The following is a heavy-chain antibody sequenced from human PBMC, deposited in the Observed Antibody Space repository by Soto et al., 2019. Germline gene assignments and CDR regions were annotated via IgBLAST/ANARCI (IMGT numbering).Heavy chain of an antibody. CDR3: ARDRGRAAAGEYHYYGMDV. CDR1: GYSLTSNA. V-gene: IGHV1-46*01. Sequence: SAKVSCKDSGYSLTSNASYWVRQETGQGLEWMGVMNPSGGSTGYAQKFQGRVTMTRDPSTSTVYMEMSSLRYEDTAVYYCARDRGRAAAGEYHYYGMDVWGQGTTVTGFS. CDR2: MNPSGGST. J-gene: IGHJ6*02. D-gene: IGHD6-13*01.